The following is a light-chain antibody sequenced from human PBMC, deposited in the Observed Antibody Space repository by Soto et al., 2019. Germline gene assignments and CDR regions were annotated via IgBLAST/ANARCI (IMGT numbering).Light chain of an antibody. CDR2: EVN. V-gene: IGLV2-8*01. CDR1: SSDVADYQY. Sequence: QSALTQPPSASGSPGQSVTISCTGTSSDVADYQYVSWYQQHPGKAPKLMIYEVNKRPSGVPDRFSGSKSGSTASLTVSGLQPEAEADYYCSSYAGSSTYVFGTGTKLTVL. J-gene: IGLJ1*01. CDR3: SSYAGSSTYV.